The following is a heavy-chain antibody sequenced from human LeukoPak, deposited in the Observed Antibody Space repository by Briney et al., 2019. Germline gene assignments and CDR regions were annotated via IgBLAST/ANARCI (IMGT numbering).Heavy chain of an antibody. CDR3: ATTRRGVTMVGSYYYGMDV. CDR1: GGSVSSGSYY. CDR2: IYYSGST. Sequence: SETLCLTCTVSGGSVSSGSYYWSWIRQPPGKGLEWIGYIYYSGSTNYNPSLKSRVTISVDTSKNQFSLKLSSVTAADTAVYYCATTRRGVTMVGSYYYGMDVWGKETTVTVSS. D-gene: IGHD3-10*02. J-gene: IGHJ6*04. V-gene: IGHV4-61*01.